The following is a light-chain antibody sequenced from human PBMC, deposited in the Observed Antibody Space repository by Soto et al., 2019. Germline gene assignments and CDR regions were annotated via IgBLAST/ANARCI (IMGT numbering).Light chain of an antibody. CDR2: DAS. V-gene: IGKV3-11*01. CDR3: QHRSEWPVS. CDR1: QSVSSY. J-gene: IGKJ5*01. Sequence: EIVLTQSPATLSLSPWERATLSCRASQSVSSYLAWYQQKPGQAPRPLISDASNRATGIPARFSGSGSGTDFTITISTLEPEDFEVYYCQHRSEWPVSFGQGTRLEIK.